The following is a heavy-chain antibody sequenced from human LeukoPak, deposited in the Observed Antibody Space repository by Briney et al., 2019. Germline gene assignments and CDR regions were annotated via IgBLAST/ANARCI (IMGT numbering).Heavy chain of an antibody. D-gene: IGHD7-27*01. Sequence: PSETLSLTCTVSGGSISSYYWSWIRQPPGKGLEWIGYIYTSGSTNYNPSLKSRVTISVDTSKNQLSLKLSSVTAADTAVYYCARRETGQFDYWGQGTLVTVSS. CDR1: GGSISSYY. V-gene: IGHV4-4*09. CDR2: IYTSGST. CDR3: ARRETGQFDY. J-gene: IGHJ4*02.